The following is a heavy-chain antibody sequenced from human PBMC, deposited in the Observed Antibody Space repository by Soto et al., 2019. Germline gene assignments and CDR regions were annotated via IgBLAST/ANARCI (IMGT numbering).Heavy chain of an antibody. V-gene: IGHV3-23*01. J-gene: IGHJ5*02. Sequence: EVQLLESGGGLVQPGGSLRLSCAASGFTFSSYAMSWVRQAPGKGLEWVSAISGSGGSTYYADSVKGRFTISRDNSKNTLYLQMNSLSAEDTAVYYCAKKYYDFWSGYYTGSWFDPWGQGTLVTVSS. D-gene: IGHD3-3*01. CDR1: GFTFSSYA. CDR3: AKKYYDFWSGYYTGSWFDP. CDR2: ISGSGGST.